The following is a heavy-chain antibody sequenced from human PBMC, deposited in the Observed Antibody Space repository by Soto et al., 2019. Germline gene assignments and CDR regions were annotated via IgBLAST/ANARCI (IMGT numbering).Heavy chain of an antibody. CDR1: GFTFSSHW. CDR3: XRLGPADGSGSPEWNH. J-gene: IGHJ5*02. D-gene: IGHD3-10*01. CDR2: IKQDESEK. Sequence: DQPGGSLRLSCAASGFTFSSHWMSWVRQPPGKGLEWVANIKQDESEKYYVDSVKGRFTISRDNAKNSLYLQMDNLKIEDTXXXXCXRLGPADGSGSPEWNHWGQGILVTVSS. V-gene: IGHV3-7*02.